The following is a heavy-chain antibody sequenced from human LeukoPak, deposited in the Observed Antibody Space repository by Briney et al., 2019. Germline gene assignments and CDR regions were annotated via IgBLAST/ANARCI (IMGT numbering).Heavy chain of an antibody. CDR1: GFTVSSNY. V-gene: IGHV3-53*01. CDR2: IYSGGST. D-gene: IGHD4-23*01. Sequence: GGSLRLSCAASGFTVSSNYMSWVRQAPGKGLEWVSVIYSGGSTYYADSVKGRFTISRDNSKNTLYLQMNSLRAEDTAVYYCARPNYSGNGKTDYWGQGTLVTVSS. CDR3: ARPNYSGNGKTDY. J-gene: IGHJ4*02.